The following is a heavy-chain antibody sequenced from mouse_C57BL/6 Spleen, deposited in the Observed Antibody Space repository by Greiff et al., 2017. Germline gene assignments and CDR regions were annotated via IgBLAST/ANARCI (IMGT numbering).Heavy chain of an antibody. D-gene: IGHD2-14*01. CDR1: GYTFTDYY. V-gene: IGHV1-26*01. J-gene: IGHJ2*01. Sequence: EVQLQQSGPELVKPGASVKISCKASGYTFTDYYMNWVKQSHGKSLEWIGDINPNNGGTSYNQKFKGKATLTVDKSSSTAYMELRSLTSEDSAVYYCARYRSHYFDYWGQGTTLTVSS. CDR3: ARYRSHYFDY. CDR2: INPNNGGT.